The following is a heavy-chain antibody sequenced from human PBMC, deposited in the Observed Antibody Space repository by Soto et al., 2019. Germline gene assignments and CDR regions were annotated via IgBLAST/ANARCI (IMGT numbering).Heavy chain of an antibody. J-gene: IGHJ5*02. Sequence: PGGSLRLSCTASGFTFGDYTMSWFRQAPGKGLEWVGFIRSKAYGGTTYYAASVKGRFTISRDDSKSIAYLQMTSLNTEDTAVYYCTTNHYDSSGYDNWFDPWGQGTLVTVSS. CDR1: GFTFGDYT. V-gene: IGHV3-49*03. CDR3: TTNHYDSSGYDNWFDP. D-gene: IGHD3-22*01. CDR2: IRSKAYGGTT.